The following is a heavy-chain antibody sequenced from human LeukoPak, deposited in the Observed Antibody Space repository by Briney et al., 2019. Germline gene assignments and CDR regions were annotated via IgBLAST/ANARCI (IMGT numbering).Heavy chain of an antibody. V-gene: IGHV3-7*05. Sequence: GGSLRLSCAASGFTFSNYWMTWVRQAPGKGLEWVANIKQDGSGKYYVDSVKGRFTISRDNAKNSLYLQMNSLRAEDTALYYCAREDQPRGTFDYWGQGILVTVSS. CDR1: GFTFSNYW. CDR2: IKQDGSGK. D-gene: IGHD2-15*01. CDR3: AREDQPRGTFDY. J-gene: IGHJ4*02.